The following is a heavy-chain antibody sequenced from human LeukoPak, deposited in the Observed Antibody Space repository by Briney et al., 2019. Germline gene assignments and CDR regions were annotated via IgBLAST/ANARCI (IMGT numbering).Heavy chain of an antibody. D-gene: IGHD3-22*01. CDR1: GGSISSGGYY. CDR3: AGSRIGYSDSSGFFDS. J-gene: IGHJ4*02. CDR2: IHYSGST. V-gene: IGHV4-31*03. Sequence: SQTLSLTCTVSGGSISSGGYYWSWIRQHPGKGLEWIGYIHYSGSTYYSPSLKSRVTISVDTSKNQFSLKLSSVTAADTAVYYCAGSRIGYSDSSGFFDSWGQGTLVTVSS.